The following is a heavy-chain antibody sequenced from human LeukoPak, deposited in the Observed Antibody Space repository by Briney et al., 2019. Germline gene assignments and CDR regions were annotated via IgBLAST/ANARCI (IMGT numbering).Heavy chain of an antibody. V-gene: IGHV4-34*01. J-gene: IGHJ5*02. CDR3: ARGANWFDP. Sequence: MSSETLSLTCTVSGVPISSYYWSWIRQPPGKGLEWIGEINHSGSTNYNPSLKSRVTISVDTSKNQFSLKLSSVTAADTAVYYCARGANWFDPWGQGTLVTVSS. CDR1: GVPISSYY. CDR2: INHSGST.